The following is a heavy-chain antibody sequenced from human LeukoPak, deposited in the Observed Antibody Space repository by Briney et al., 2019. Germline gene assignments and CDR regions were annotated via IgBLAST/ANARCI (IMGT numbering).Heavy chain of an antibody. CDR2: IYYSGST. D-gene: IGHD1-26*01. Sequence: SETLSLTCTVSGGSISSSSYYWGWIRQPPGKGLEWIGSIYYSGSTYYNPSLKSRVTISVDTSKNQFSLKLSSVTAADTAVYYSARFSSGSTIIYRGQGTLVTVPS. CDR3: ARFSSGSTIIY. CDR1: GGSISSSSYY. V-gene: IGHV4-39*07. J-gene: IGHJ4*02.